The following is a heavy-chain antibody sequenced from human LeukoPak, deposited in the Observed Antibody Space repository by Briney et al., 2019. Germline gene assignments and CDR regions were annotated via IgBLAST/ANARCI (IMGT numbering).Heavy chain of an antibody. CDR1: GFPFSDYS. Sequence: PGGSLRLSCTASGFPFSDYSMNWVRQAPGKGLEWISYIGISSGNTKYADSAKGRFTISADNARNSLYLQMNSLRVEDTAVYYCARDHNYAFDNWGQGTLVSVSS. CDR3: ARDHNYAFDN. CDR2: IGISSGNT. V-gene: IGHV3-48*04. J-gene: IGHJ4*02. D-gene: IGHD1-1*01.